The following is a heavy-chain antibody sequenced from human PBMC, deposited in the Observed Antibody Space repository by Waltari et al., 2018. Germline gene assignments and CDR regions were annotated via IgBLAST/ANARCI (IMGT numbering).Heavy chain of an antibody. J-gene: IGHJ2*01. D-gene: IGHD1-7*01. V-gene: IGHV4-34*01. CDR2: INHSGST. CDR1: GGSFSGYY. Sequence: QVQLQQWGAGLLKPSETLSLTCAVYGGSFSGYYWSWIRQPPGKGLEWIGEINHSGSTNYNPSLKSRVTISVATSKNQFSLKLSSVTAADTAVYYCARLAAGTGSSWYFDLWGRGTLVTVSS. CDR3: ARLAAGTGSSWYFDL.